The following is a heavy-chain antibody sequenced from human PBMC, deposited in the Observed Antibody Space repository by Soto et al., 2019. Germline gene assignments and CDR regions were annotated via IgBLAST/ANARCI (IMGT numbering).Heavy chain of an antibody. Sequence: PXDTLSLTCTVSGCSVSTGSYYWSWIRQPPGKGLEWIGYIYYSGSTNYNPSLKSRVTISVDTSKNQFSLKLSSVTAADTAVYYCAGQYSSGWEPTLFDYWGQGTLVTVSS. D-gene: IGHD6-19*01. CDR1: GCSVSTGSYY. V-gene: IGHV4-61*01. J-gene: IGHJ4*02. CDR3: AGQYSSGWEPTLFDY. CDR2: IYYSGST.